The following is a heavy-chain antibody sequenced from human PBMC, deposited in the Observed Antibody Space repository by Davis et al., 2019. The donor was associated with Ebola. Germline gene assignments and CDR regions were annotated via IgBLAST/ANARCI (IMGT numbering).Heavy chain of an antibody. Sequence: GESLKISCAASGFTFSSYWMSWVRQAPGKGLEWVSAISVSSGNTFYADSVRGRFTISRDNSKNTLYLQMSSLRAEDTAIYYCAKVFDYGSGNTPISGAKDYWGQGTLVTVSS. CDR1: GFTFSSYW. J-gene: IGHJ4*02. D-gene: IGHD3-10*01. V-gene: IGHV3-23*01. CDR3: AKVFDYGSGNTPISGAKDY. CDR2: ISVSSGNT.